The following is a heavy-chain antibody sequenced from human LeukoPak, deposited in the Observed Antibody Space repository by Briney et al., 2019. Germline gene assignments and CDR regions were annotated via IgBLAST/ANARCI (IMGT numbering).Heavy chain of an antibody. V-gene: IGHV3-48*01. CDR1: GFTFSGYS. CDR2: ISSSSSTI. CDR3: ARGRSGYHYDY. J-gene: IGHJ4*02. D-gene: IGHD3-22*01. Sequence: GGSLRLSCAASGFTFSGYSMNWVRQAPGKGLEWVSYISSSSSTIYYADSVKGRFTISRDNAKNSLYLQMNSLRAEDTAVYYCARGRSGYHYDYWGQGTLVTVSS.